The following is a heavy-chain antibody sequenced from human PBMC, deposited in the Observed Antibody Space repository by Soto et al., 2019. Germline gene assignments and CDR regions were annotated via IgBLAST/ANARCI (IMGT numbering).Heavy chain of an antibody. V-gene: IGHV3-21*06. J-gene: IGHJ6*02. D-gene: IGHD3-16*01. Sequence: EVKLVQSGGGLVKPGGSLRLSCAASGFTFETSSINCLRQTPGKGLEWVASISATSLYIYYADSVRGRFTISRENAKNTVFLQMDGLSAEDTAICFCARDLGGGAHYGMDVWGQGTTVTVSS. CDR1: GFTFETSS. CDR2: ISATSLYI. CDR3: ARDLGGGAHYGMDV.